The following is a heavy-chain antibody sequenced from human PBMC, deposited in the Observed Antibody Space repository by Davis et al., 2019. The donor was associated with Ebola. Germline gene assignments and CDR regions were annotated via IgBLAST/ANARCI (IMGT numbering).Heavy chain of an antibody. V-gene: IGHV3-30*02. CDR1: GFTFNNYG. CDR2: IRHDGSNK. J-gene: IGHJ3*02. Sequence: GGSLRLSCAASGFTFNNYGMHWVRQAPGKGLEWVTFIRHDGSNKYYGDSVKGRFTISRDDSKNTLYLQMNSLRAEDTAVYYCARHYFGGNDTFDIWGQGTMVTVSS. CDR3: ARHYFGGNDTFDI. D-gene: IGHD3-10*01.